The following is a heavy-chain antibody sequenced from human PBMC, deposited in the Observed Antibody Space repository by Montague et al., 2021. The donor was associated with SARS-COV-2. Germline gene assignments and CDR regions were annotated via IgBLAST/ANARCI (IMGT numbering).Heavy chain of an antibody. CDR1: GTSFSGYY. Sequence: SETLSLTCAVHGTSFSGYYWNWIRQPPGKGLEWIGEINHGGSTKYSPSLKSRLTISADTSKHQFSLKLTSVAAADTAVYYCARLRDGVVPSPILGVGPYYSYYYVDVWGRGPTVTVSS. V-gene: IGHV4-34*01. CDR2: INHGGST. D-gene: IGHD3-10*01. J-gene: IGHJ6*03. CDR3: ARLRDGVVPSPILGVGPYYSYYYVDV.